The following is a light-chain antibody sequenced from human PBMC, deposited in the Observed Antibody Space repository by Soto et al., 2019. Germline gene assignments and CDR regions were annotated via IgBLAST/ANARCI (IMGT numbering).Light chain of an antibody. J-gene: IGLJ2*01. CDR3: HSYDISLSGMV. Sequence: QSVLTQPPSVSGAPGQAVAISCAGRSSNSGSGFDVHWYQQLPGTAPKLLIYRNNNRPSGVPDRFFGSKSGTSASLAIFGLQPEDEADYYCHSYDISLSGMVFGGGAKLTVL. CDR1: SSNSGSGFD. CDR2: RNN. V-gene: IGLV1-40*01.